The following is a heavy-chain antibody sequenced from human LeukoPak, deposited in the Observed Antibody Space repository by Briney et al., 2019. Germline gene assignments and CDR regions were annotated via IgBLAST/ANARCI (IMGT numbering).Heavy chain of an antibody. CDR3: AKASTIFRFDY. D-gene: IGHD3-3*01. CDR1: GFTFSSYA. Sequence: GGSLRLSCAASGFTFSSYAMSWVRQAPGKGLERVSSISGSGGASYYADSVKGRFTISRDNSKNTLYLQMNSLRAEDTAIYYCAKASTIFRFDYWGQGTPVTVSS. V-gene: IGHV3-23*01. J-gene: IGHJ4*02. CDR2: ISGSGGAS.